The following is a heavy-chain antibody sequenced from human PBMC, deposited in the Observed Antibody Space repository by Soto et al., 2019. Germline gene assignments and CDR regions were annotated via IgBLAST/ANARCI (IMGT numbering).Heavy chain of an antibody. CDR3: AKAQWLRSKDF. D-gene: IGHD5-12*01. CDR2: ISGSGGIT. CDR1: GFTFSSYA. Sequence: GGSLRLSCAASGFTFSSYAMSWVRQAPGKGLEWVSAISGSGGITYYADSVKGRFTISRDNSKNPLYLQMNSLRAEDAAVYYCAKAQWLRSKDFWGQGTMVTVSS. V-gene: IGHV3-23*01. J-gene: IGHJ4*02.